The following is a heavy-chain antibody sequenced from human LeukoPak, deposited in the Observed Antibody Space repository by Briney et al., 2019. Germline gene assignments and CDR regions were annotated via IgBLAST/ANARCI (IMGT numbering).Heavy chain of an antibody. V-gene: IGHV3-23*01. J-gene: IGHJ3*02. CDR2: ISVSGGST. D-gene: IGHD6-19*01. CDR3: AKDRASGWPNAFDI. CDR1: GITFSSFA. Sequence: GGSLRLSCAASGITFSSFAMSWVRQAPGKGLERVSAISVSGGSTYYADSVKGRFTISRDNSKNTLYLQMNSLRAEDTAVYYCAKDRASGWPNAFDIWGQGTMVTVSS.